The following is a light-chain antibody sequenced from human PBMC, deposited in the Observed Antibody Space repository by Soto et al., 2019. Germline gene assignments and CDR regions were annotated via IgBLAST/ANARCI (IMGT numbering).Light chain of an antibody. CDR1: QSISDY. CDR3: QQSYSFPPYT. J-gene: IGKJ2*01. Sequence: DIHMTQSPSSLSASVGDRVTITCRASQSISDYLNWYQQKLGKAPKLLIYAASNLQSGVPSRFSGSGSGTDFTLNISSLQPEDFATYYCQQSYSFPPYTFGQGTKVDIK. CDR2: AAS. V-gene: IGKV1-39*01.